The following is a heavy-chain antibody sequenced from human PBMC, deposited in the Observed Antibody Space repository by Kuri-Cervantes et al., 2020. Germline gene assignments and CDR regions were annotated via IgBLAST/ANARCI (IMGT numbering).Heavy chain of an antibody. Sequence: GESLKISCAASGFTFSSYGMHWVRQAPGKGLEWVAVIWYDGSNKYYADSVKGRFTISRDNSKNTPYLQMNSLRGEDTAVYYCARGGKWLDMWGRGTLVTVSS. J-gene: IGHJ3*02. CDR1: GFTFSSYG. CDR3: ARGGKWLDM. D-gene: IGHD6-19*01. V-gene: IGHV3-33*01. CDR2: IWYDGSNK.